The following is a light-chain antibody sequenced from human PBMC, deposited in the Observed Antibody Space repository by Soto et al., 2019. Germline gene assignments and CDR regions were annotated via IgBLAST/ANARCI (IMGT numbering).Light chain of an antibody. CDR2: LNSDGSH. J-gene: IGLJ3*02. CDR1: SGHSTYA. CDR3: QTWGPGIRV. V-gene: IGLV4-69*01. Sequence: QPVLTQSPSASASLGASVKLTCTLGSGHSTYAIAWHQQQPGKGPRYLMKLNSDGSHNKGDGIPDRFSGSSSGADRYLTISSLQSEDEADYYCQTWGPGIRVFGGGTKLTVL.